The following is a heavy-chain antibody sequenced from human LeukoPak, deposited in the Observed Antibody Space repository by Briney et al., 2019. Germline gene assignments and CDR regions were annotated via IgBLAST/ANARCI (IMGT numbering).Heavy chain of an antibody. CDR2: INWNGGST. D-gene: IGHD3-3*01. CDR1: GFTFDDYG. CDR3: ARESSYYDFWSGVAGYYYYMDV. Sequence: PGGSLRLSCAASGFTFDDYGMSWVRQAPGKGLEWVSGINWNGGSTGYADSVKGRFTISRDNAKNSLYLQMNSLRAEDTALYYCARESSYYDFWSGVAGYYYYMDVWGKGTTVTVSS. J-gene: IGHJ6*03. V-gene: IGHV3-20*04.